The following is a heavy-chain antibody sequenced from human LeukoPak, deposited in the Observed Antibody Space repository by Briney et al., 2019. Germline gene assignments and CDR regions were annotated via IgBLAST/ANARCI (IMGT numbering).Heavy chain of an antibody. D-gene: IGHD6-19*01. CDR2: IYYSGST. CDR1: GGSISTYY. Sequence: SGTLSLTCTVSGGSISTYYWSWIRQPPGKGLEWIGYIYYSGSTNYNPSLKSRVTISVDTSKNQFSLKLTSVTAADTAVYYCARNEGSSGWYHFDYWGQGTLVTVSS. CDR3: ARNEGSSGWYHFDY. J-gene: IGHJ4*02. V-gene: IGHV4-59*01.